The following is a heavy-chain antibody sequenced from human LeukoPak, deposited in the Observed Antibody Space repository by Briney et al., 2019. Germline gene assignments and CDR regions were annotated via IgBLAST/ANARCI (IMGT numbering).Heavy chain of an antibody. V-gene: IGHV4-59*08. CDR1: GASISGYY. D-gene: IGHD3-16*01. J-gene: IGHJ6*02. CDR2: VYYSGST. Sequence: SETLSLTCTISGASISGYYWSWIRQPPGKGLEWIGFVYYSGSTNYSPSLRSRATISIDTSKNQFSLRLSSVTAADTAVYYCARHGGVSGTYFPPHHYGMDVWGQGTTVTVSS. CDR3: ARHGGVSGTYFPPHHYGMDV.